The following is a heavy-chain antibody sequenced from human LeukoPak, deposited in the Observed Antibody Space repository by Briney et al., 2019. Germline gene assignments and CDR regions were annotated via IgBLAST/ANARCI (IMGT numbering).Heavy chain of an antibody. CDR2: INWNGGST. V-gene: IGHV3-20*04. J-gene: IGHJ4*02. Sequence: SGGSLRLSCAASGFTVDDYGMSWVRQVPGKGLEWVSGINWNGGSTGYADSVKGRFTISRDNAKNSLYLQMNSLRAEDTAVYYCVRDLDLGGYSSFVSWGQGTLVTVSS. CDR3: VRDLDLGGYSSFVS. D-gene: IGHD4-23*01. CDR1: GFTVDDYG.